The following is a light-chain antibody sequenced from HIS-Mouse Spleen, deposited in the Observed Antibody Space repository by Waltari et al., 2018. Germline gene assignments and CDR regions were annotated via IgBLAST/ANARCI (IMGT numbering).Light chain of an antibody. J-gene: IGLJ2*01. V-gene: IGLV2-23*03. CDR3: CSYAGSSTFNVV. CDR1: SRYVGSYHL. CDR2: EGS. Sequence: QSALTQPASVSGSPGPSIPISCPGTSRYVGSYHLFPWYPQHPGKAPKLMIYEGSKRPSGVSNRFSGSKSGNTASLTISGLQAEDEADYYCCSYAGSSTFNVVFGGGTKLTVL.